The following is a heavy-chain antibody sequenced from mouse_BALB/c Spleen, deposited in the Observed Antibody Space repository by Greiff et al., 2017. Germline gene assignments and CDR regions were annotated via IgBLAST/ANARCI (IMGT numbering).Heavy chain of an antibody. D-gene: IGHD2-4*01. V-gene: IGHV14-3*02. CDR2: IDPANGNT. Sequence: VQLQQSGAELVKPGASVKLSCTASGFNIKDTYMHWVKQRPEQGLEWIGRIDPANGNTKYDPKFQGKATITADTSSNTAYLQLSSLTSEDTAVYYCANGYDYDGGFAYWGQGTLVTVSA. CDR3: ANGYDYDGGFAY. CDR1: GFNIKDTY. J-gene: IGHJ3*01.